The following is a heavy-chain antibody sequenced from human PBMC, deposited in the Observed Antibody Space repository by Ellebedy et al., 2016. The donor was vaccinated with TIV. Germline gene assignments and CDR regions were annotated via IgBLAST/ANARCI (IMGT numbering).Heavy chain of an antibody. Sequence: GESLKISXAASGFTFSSYAMSWVRQAPGKGLEWVSAISGSGGSTYYADSVKGRFTISRDNSKNTLYLQMNSLRAEDTAVYYCAKDPRGVGATVDYWGQGTLVTVSS. V-gene: IGHV3-23*01. CDR2: ISGSGGST. CDR1: GFTFSSYA. D-gene: IGHD1-26*01. CDR3: AKDPRGVGATVDY. J-gene: IGHJ4*02.